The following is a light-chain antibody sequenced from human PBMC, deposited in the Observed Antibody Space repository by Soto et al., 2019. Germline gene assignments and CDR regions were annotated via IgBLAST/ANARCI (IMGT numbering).Light chain of an antibody. CDR2: DVN. V-gene: IGLV2-14*01. Sequence: QSVLTQPASVSGSPGQSITISCTGTSSDVGGYNYVSWYQQLPGKAPKLMIYDVNNRPSGVSNRFSGSKSGNTASLTISWLQAEDEADYYCSSYTGSSTFGFGTGTKVTVL. CDR3: SSYTGSSTFG. J-gene: IGLJ1*01. CDR1: SSDVGGYNY.